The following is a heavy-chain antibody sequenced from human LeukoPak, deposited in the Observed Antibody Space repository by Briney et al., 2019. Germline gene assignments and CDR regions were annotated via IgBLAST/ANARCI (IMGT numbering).Heavy chain of an antibody. CDR2: ISSRSTTI. Sequence: GGSLRLSCTASGFDFINSFMSWVRQAPGKGLEWISYISSRSTTIYYADSVKDRFTISRDNGKNTVYLQMNNLRVDDTAVFYCGKGSLALGAPPLDFWGQGTLVTVSS. J-gene: IGHJ4*02. CDR3: GKGSLALGAPPLDF. CDR1: GFDFINSF. D-gene: IGHD4/OR15-4a*01. V-gene: IGHV3-11*01.